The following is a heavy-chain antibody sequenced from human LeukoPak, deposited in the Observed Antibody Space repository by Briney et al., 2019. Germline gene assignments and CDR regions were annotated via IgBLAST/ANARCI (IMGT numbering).Heavy chain of an antibody. CDR1: GFSLSTSGMR. CDR3: ARIASGTNFDY. V-gene: IGHV2-70*04. CDR2: IDWDDDK. Sequence: SGPTLVKPTQTLTLTCTFSGFSLSTSGMRVGWIRQPPGKALKWLARIDWDDDKFYSTSLKTRLTISKDTSKNQVVLTLTNVDPVDTATYFCARIASGTNFDYWGQGTLVTVSS. D-gene: IGHD1-1*01. J-gene: IGHJ4*02.